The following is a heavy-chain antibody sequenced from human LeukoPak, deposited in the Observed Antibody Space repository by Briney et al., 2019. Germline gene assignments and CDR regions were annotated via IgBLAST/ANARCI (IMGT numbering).Heavy chain of an antibody. CDR1: GGSISNYY. CDR2: VYHSGNT. CDR3: ARRISGDYGNWLDP. J-gene: IGHJ5*02. Sequence: SETLSLTCTVSGGSISNYYWNWIRQPPGKRLEWIGSVYHSGNTNYNPSLGSRVTMSVDTSKNQFSLKLNSVTATDTAVYYCARRISGDYGNWLDPWGQGTLVAVSS. V-gene: IGHV4-59*01. D-gene: IGHD4-17*01.